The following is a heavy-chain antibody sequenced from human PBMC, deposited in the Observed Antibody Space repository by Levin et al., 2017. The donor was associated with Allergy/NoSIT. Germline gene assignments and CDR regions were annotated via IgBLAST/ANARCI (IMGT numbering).Heavy chain of an antibody. J-gene: IGHJ5*02. CDR2: IYYSGST. CDR3: ARSYSSSWWFDP. D-gene: IGHD6-13*01. Sequence: SETLSLTCTVSGGSISSYYWSWIRQPPGKGLEWIGYIYYSGSTNYNPSLKSRVTISVDTSKNQFSLKLSSVTAADTAVYYCARSYSSSWWFDPWGQGTLVTVSS. CDR1: GGSISSYY. V-gene: IGHV4-59*01.